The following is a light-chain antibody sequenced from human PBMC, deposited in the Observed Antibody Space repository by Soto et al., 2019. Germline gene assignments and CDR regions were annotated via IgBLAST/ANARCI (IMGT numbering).Light chain of an antibody. V-gene: IGLV2-14*03. CDR3: SSYTHTTSRYV. Sequence: QAVVTQPASVSGSPGQSITISCTGTSGDIGRFNYVSWYQHHPGKAPKVMIYDVSNRPSGVSDRFSGSKSGNTASLTISGLQAEDEADYYCSSYTHTTSRYVFGAGTKLTVL. J-gene: IGLJ1*01. CDR2: DVS. CDR1: SGDIGRFNY.